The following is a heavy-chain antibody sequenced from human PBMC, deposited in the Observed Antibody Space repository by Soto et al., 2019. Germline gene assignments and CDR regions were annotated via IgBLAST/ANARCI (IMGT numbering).Heavy chain of an antibody. CDR1: GFTFSSYA. CDR3: VKDRDCCGVSCSPNFDY. V-gene: IGHV3-64D*06. J-gene: IGHJ4*02. D-gene: IGHD2-15*01. Sequence: EVQLVESGGGLVQPGGSLRLSCSASGFTFSSYAMHWVRQAPGKGLEYVSAISSNGGSTYYADSVKGRFTISRDNSKNTLYHQMSSMRAEDTAVYYCVKDRDCCGVSCSPNFDYWGQGTLVTVSS. CDR2: ISSNGGST.